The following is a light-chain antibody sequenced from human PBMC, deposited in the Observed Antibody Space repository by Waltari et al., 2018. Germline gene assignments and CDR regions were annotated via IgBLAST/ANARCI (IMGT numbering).Light chain of an antibody. V-gene: IGLV2-14*01. Sequence: QSALTQPASGSGSPGQSITIPCTGTSSYVGRYNYVSWYQQHPGKVPKLLIFDVSNPPSGVSNRFSGSKSGNTASLTISGLQAEDESDYYCCSFTSRSTWVFGGGTKLTVL. J-gene: IGLJ3*02. CDR2: DVS. CDR1: SSYVGRYNY. CDR3: CSFTSRSTWV.